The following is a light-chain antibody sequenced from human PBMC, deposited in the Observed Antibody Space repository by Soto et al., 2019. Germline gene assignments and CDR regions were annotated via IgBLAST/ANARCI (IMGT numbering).Light chain of an antibody. CDR2: GAS. V-gene: IGKV1-39*01. CDR1: QDISGR. Sequence: DIQMTQSPSSLSASIGETVTITCRASQDISGRLNWYQQTRGRVPKLLIYGASNLESGVPSRFSGSGSGTDFTLTIRGLHPQPFASYSCQQCYSTPLSFGGGTKVDI. CDR3: QQCYSTPLS. J-gene: IGKJ4*01.